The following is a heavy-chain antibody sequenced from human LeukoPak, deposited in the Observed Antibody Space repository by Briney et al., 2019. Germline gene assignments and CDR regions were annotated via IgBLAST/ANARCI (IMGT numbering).Heavy chain of an antibody. J-gene: IGHJ4*02. D-gene: IGHD3-22*01. CDR2: XXXSGST. Sequence: SETLSLTCTVSGGSIRSXSYYWGWIRQPPGKXXXXXXXXXXSGSTYYNPSLKSRVTISVDTSKNQISLKLRSVTAADTAVYYCASFRGEVEISMIVVAVDHWGQGTLVTVSS. V-gene: IGHV4-39*01. CDR3: ASFRGEVEISMIVVAVDH. CDR1: GGSIRSXSYY.